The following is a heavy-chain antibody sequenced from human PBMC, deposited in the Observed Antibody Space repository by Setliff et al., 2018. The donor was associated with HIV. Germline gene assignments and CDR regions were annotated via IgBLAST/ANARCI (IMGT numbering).Heavy chain of an antibody. CDR1: GGSISSYY. J-gene: IGHJ6*02. V-gene: IGHV4-59*01. Sequence: PSETLSLTCTVSGGSISSYYWSWIRQPPGKGLEWIGYIYYSGSTNYNPSLKSRVTISVDTSKNQFSLKLSSVIAADTAVYYCARIFGDQGYYYGMDVWGQGT. CDR2: IYYSGST. D-gene: IGHD3-3*01. CDR3: ARIFGDQGYYYGMDV.